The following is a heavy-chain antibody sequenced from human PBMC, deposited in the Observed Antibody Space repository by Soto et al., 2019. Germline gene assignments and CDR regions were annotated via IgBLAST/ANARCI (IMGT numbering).Heavy chain of an antibody. V-gene: IGHV1-69*13. Sequence: SVKVSCKSSGGTFSSYAISWVRQAPGQGLEWMGGIIPIFGTANYAQKFQGRVTITADESTSTAYMELNSLRAEDTAVYYCVLWILEWLPQSFDYWGQGTLVTVSS. CDR3: VLWILEWLPQSFDY. D-gene: IGHD3-3*01. CDR2: IIPIFGTA. J-gene: IGHJ4*02. CDR1: GGTFSSYA.